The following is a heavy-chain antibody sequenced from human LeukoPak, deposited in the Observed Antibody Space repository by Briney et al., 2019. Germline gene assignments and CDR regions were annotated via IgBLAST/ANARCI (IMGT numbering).Heavy chain of an antibody. CDR1: GFTFSNYA. V-gene: IGHV3-30*04. D-gene: IGHD3-22*01. J-gene: IGHJ4*02. CDR3: ARGYYDSSGYYPHAYFDY. Sequence: GGSLRLSCAASGFTFSNYAMHWVRQAPGKGLEWVAVISYDGSKKDYADSVKGRFTISKDNAKNSLYLQMNSLRAEDTAVYYCARGYYDSSGYYPHAYFDYWGQGTLVTVSS. CDR2: ISYDGSKK.